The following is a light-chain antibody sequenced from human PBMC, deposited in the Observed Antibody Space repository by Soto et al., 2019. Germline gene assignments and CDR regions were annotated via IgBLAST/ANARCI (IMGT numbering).Light chain of an antibody. CDR3: AAWDDSLSGRWV. Sequence: QSVLTQPPSASGTPGQRVTISCSGSSSNIGSNYVYWYQQLPGTPPKLLIYSNNQRPSGVPDRFSGSKSGTSASLAISGLRSEDEADYYCAAWDDSLSGRWVFGGGTKLTVL. CDR1: SSNIGSNY. CDR2: SNN. J-gene: IGLJ3*02. V-gene: IGLV1-47*02.